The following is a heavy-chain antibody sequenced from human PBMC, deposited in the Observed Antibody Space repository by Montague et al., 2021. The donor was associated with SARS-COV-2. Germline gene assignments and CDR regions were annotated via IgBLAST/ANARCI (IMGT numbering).Heavy chain of an antibody. CDR1: GYSISSGYY. D-gene: IGHD3-10*01. J-gene: IGHJ6*02. Sequence: LSLPCSVSGYSISSGYYWGWIRQPPGKGLEWIGNMYYSGSTYYNPSLKSRVTISIDTSKNQFSLKLSSVTAADTAVYYCARDDIVLQGVTKGMDVWGQGTTVTVSS. CDR3: ARDDIVLQGVTKGMDV. CDR2: MYYSGST. V-gene: IGHV4-38-2*02.